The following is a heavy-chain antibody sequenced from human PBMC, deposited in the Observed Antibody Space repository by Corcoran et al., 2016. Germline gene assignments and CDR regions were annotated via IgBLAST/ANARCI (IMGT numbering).Heavy chain of an antibody. D-gene: IGHD1-26*01. CDR1: GFSLSTSGAR. CDR3: ARMGGRVGGSWFDP. CDR2: IGWEDDK. J-gene: IGHJ5*02. Sequence: QVTLKESGPALVKSTQTLTLTCTFSGFSLSTSGARVSWIRQPPGKALQWLAHIGWEDDKFYSTSLRTRLTISKDTSKNQVVLTMTNMDPVDTATYFGARMGGRVGGSWFDPWGQGTLVTVSS. V-gene: IGHV2-70*04.